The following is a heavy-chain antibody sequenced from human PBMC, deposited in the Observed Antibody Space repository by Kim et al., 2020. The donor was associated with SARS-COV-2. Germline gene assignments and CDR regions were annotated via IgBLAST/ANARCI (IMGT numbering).Heavy chain of an antibody. CDR2: RNPYSGAT. Sequence: ASVKVSCKTSGYSFSSYDINWVRQAPGQGLEWMGWRNPYSGATEFAEKFRGRLTMTMDTSINTAYMELHSLTSEDTAVYFCARSSGLDVWGQGTSVIVSS. CDR3: ARSSGLDV. J-gene: IGHJ6*02. V-gene: IGHV1-8*01. CDR1: GYSFSSYD.